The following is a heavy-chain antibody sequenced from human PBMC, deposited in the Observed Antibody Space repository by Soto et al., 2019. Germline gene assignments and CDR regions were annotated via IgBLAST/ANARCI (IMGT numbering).Heavy chain of an antibody. CDR2: ISYDGSTK. CDR1: GFTFSTYA. Sequence: PGGSLRLSCTASGFTFSTYAMHWVRQAPGKGLEWVAVISYDGSTKYYADSVKGRFTVSRDNSKNTLYLQMNSLRAEDTALYYCARDQYQMTRQRYYGMDVWGQGTTVTVSS. CDR3: ARDQYQMTRQRYYGMDV. D-gene: IGHD6-25*01. J-gene: IGHJ6*02. V-gene: IGHV3-30-3*01.